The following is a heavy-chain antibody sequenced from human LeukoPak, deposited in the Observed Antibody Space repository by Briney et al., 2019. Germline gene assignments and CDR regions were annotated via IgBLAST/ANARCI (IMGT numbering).Heavy chain of an antibody. Sequence: GGSLRLSCAASGFTFSGYAMSWVRQAPGKGLEWVSAISGSGGSTYYADSVKGRFTISRDNSKNTLYLQMNSLRAEDTAVYYCAKDARTRRYCSSTSCYSAFDIWGQGTMVTVSS. CDR1: GFTFSGYA. V-gene: IGHV3-23*01. CDR3: AKDARTRRYCSSTSCYSAFDI. D-gene: IGHD2-2*01. CDR2: ISGSGGST. J-gene: IGHJ3*02.